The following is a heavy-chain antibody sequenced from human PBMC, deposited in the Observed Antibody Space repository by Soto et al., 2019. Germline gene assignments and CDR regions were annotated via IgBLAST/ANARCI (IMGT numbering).Heavy chain of an antibody. Sequence: SETLSRTRPVSSGSISSYYRVWKRQPPGKGLDCIGSVYHGGNTFYNPSLKSRVTISIDTSRNQFSLKLSSVTAADTAIFYCARVSYCTTTTCYSGDSYYFDYWGRGTLVTVSS. CDR1: SGSISSYY. CDR2: VYHGGNT. CDR3: ARVSYCTTTTCYSGDSYYFDY. V-gene: IGHV4-38-2*02. J-gene: IGHJ4*02. D-gene: IGHD2-2*01.